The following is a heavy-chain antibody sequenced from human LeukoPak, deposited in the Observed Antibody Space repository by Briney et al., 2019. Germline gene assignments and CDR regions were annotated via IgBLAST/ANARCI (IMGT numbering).Heavy chain of an antibody. CDR2: ISYDGSNK. CDR1: GFTFSSYA. J-gene: IGHJ4*02. V-gene: IGHV3-30-3*01. Sequence: PGGSLRLSCAASGFTFSSYAMHWVRQAPGKGLEWVAVISYDGSNKYYADSVKGRFTISRDNSKNALYLQMNSLKTEDTGMYYCTTDRILPNGPQFDYWGQGTLVTVSS. D-gene: IGHD2/OR15-2a*01. CDR3: TTDRILPNGPQFDY.